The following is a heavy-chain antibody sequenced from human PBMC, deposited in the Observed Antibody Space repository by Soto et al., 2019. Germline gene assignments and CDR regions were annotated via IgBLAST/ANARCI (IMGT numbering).Heavy chain of an antibody. CDR1: GGSISSRNW. V-gene: IGHV4-4*02. Sequence: LSLTCTVSGGSISSRNWWSWLRQSPTKGLEWIGEIYQSGSTNYNPSLESRVTISVDKSKNQFSLELTSLTAADTAVYYCAKDRLWGSSDRGAPDDFEVWGQGTMVTVSS. CDR3: AKDRLWGSSDRGAPDDFEV. D-gene: IGHD6-6*01. CDR2: IYQSGST. J-gene: IGHJ3*01.